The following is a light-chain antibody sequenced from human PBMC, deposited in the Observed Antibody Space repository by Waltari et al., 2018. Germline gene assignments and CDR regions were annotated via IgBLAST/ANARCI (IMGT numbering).Light chain of an antibody. Sequence: EIVLTQSPATLSLSPGERAILSCRASQSVATYLAWYQQKPGQAPRLLIYDASSRVTGIPARFSGSGSGTDFTLTISSLEPEDIAVYYCQQRSHWPSVTFGQGTRLEIK. J-gene: IGKJ5*01. CDR2: DAS. CDR1: QSVATY. CDR3: QQRSHWPSVT. V-gene: IGKV3-11*01.